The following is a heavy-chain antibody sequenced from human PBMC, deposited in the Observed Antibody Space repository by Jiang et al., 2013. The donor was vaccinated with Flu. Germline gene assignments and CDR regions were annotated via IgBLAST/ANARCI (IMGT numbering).Heavy chain of an antibody. V-gene: IGHV3-64*02. CDR1: GFTFSSYA. Sequence: RLSCAASGFTFSSYAMHWVRQAPGKGLEYVSAISSNGGSTYYADSVKGRFTISRDNSKNTLYLQMGSLRAEDMAVYYCARVGGGYNYGGYDSWGQGTLVTVSS. CDR3: ARVGGGYNYGGYDS. CDR2: ISSNGGST. J-gene: IGHJ4*02. D-gene: IGHD5-24*01.